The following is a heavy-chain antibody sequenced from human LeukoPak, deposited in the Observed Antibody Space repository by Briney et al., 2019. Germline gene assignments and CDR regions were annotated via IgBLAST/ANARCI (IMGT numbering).Heavy chain of an antibody. V-gene: IGHV1-69*13. J-gene: IGHJ5*02. CDR3: ARDSSSTNWFDP. D-gene: IGHD6-13*01. CDR1: GGTFSSYA. CDR2: IIPIFGTA. Sequence: EASVKVSCKASGGTFSSYAISWVRQAPGQGLEWMGGIIPIFGTANYAQKFQGRVTITADESTSTAYMELSSLRSEDTAVYYCARDSSSTNWFDPWGQGTLVTVSS.